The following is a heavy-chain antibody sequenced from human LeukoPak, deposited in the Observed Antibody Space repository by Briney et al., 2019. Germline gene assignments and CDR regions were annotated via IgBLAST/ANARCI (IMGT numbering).Heavy chain of an antibody. CDR1: GFTFSDYY. V-gene: IGHV3-11*06. CDR3: ARDQVGATAY. CDR2: ISSSSSYT. D-gene: IGHD1-26*01. Sequence: GGSLRLSCAASGFTFSDYYMSWIRQAPGKGLEWVSYISSSSSYTNYADSVKGRFTISRENAKNSLYLQMNRLRAEDTAVYYWARDQVGATAYWGQGTPVTVSS. J-gene: IGHJ4*02.